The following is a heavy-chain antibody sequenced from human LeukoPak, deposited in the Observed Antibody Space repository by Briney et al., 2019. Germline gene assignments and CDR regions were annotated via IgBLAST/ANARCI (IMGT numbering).Heavy chain of an antibody. J-gene: IGHJ1*01. CDR3: AKEEIVVVIAGYFQH. V-gene: IGHV3-23*01. CDR2: ISGSGGST. CDR1: GFTFSSYA. Sequence: GGSLRLSCAASGFTFSSYAMSWVRQAPGKGLKWVSAISGSGGSTYYADSVKGRFTISRDNSKNTLYLQMNSLRAEDTAVYYCAKEEIVVVIAGYFQHWGQGTLVTVSS. D-gene: IGHD2-21*01.